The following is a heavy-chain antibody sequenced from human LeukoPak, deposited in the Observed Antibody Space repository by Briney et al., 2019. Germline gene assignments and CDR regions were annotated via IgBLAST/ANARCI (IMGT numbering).Heavy chain of an antibody. D-gene: IGHD3-22*01. J-gene: IGHJ3*02. Sequence: GGSLRLSCAASGFTFSSYGMHWVRQAPGKGLEWVAVIWYDGSNKYYADSVKGRFTISSGNSKNTLYLQMNSLRAEDTAVYYCALGDSSGHTKVSDAFDIWGQGTMVTVSS. CDR2: IWYDGSNK. V-gene: IGHV3-33*01. CDR3: ALGDSSGHTKVSDAFDI. CDR1: GFTFSSYG.